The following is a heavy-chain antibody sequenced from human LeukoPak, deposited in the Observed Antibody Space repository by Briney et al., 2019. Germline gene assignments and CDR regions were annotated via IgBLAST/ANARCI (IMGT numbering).Heavy chain of an antibody. Sequence: GGSLRLSCAASGFTFSSYWMHWVRQAPGKGLVWVSGISGGAVSTNYAGSVKGRLTISRDNSKNTLYLQMNSLRVEDTAVYYCAKSGRYCSGGSCYQEASLDYWGQGTLVTVSS. CDR1: GFTFSSYW. CDR3: AKSGRYCSGGSCYQEASLDY. V-gene: IGHV3-23*01. D-gene: IGHD2-15*01. J-gene: IGHJ4*02. CDR2: ISGGAVST.